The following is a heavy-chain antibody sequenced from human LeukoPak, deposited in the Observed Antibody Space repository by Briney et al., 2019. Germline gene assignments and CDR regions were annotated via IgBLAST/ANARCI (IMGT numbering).Heavy chain of an antibody. J-gene: IGHJ4*02. D-gene: IGHD3-3*01. CDR1: GFSFSNAW. Sequence: KTGGSLRLSCAASGFSFSNAWMSWVRQAPAKGLEWVGRIKSKTHGGTTDYAAPVKGRFTISRDDSKDTLYLQMNALKTEDTAVYYCSTDEWSWGQGTLVTVSS. CDR3: STDEWS. V-gene: IGHV3-15*01. CDR2: IKSKTHGGTT.